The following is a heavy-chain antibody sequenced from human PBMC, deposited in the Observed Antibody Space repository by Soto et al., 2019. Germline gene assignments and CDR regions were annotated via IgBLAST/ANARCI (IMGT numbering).Heavy chain of an antibody. D-gene: IGHD3-10*01. CDR2: MNPNSGNT. CDR3: ARGVGSGSYYNQYNWFDP. Sequence: ASVKVSCKASGYIFTSYDINWVRQATGQRLEYMGWMNPNSGNTGYVQKFQSRITMTRNTSTSTAYMEMRSLRSDDTVVYYCARGVGSGSYYNQYNWFDPWGQGTLVTVSS. J-gene: IGHJ5*02. CDR1: GYIFTSYD. V-gene: IGHV1-8*01.